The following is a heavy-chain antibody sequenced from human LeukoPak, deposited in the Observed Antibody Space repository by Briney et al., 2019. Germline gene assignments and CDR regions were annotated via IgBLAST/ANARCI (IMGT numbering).Heavy chain of an antibody. J-gene: IGHJ6*02. CDR3: ARGDGSGAPYYYGMDV. V-gene: IGHV4-4*07. CDR2: IYSSGST. Sequence: SETLSLTCTVSGGSISSYYWSWIRQPAGKGLEWIGRIYSSGSTNYNPSLKSRVTMSVDTSKSQFSLKLSSVTAADTAVYYCARGDGSGAPYYYGMDVWGQGTTVTVSS. D-gene: IGHD3-10*01. CDR1: GGSISSYY.